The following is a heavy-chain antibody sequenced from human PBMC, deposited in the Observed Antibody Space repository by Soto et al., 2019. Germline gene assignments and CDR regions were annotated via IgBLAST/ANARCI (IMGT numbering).Heavy chain of an antibody. CDR1: LGTFSSYA. CDR2: IIPIFGTA. V-gene: IGHV1-69*06. D-gene: IGHD2-21*01. Sequence: AWVXVSFKACLGTFSSYAIICLLQAPGQGLEWMGGIIPIFGTANYAQKFQGRVTITADKSTSTAYMELSSLRSEDKAVYYCARDFNTVVHWLEPWGPGPLVT. J-gene: IGHJ5*02. CDR3: ARDFNTVVHWLEP.